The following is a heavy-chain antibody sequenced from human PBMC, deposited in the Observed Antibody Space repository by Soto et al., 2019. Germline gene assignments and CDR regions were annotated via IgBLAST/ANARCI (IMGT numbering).Heavy chain of an antibody. J-gene: IGHJ5*02. Sequence: VQLVESGGGAVQPGRSLRLSCAGSGFPFSRYDMYWVRQAPGKGPEWVAVISYAGSYKYYADSVKGRFTVSRDNPKNTLFLQMNSLRIDDTAVYYCAKGEGYCDSTSCYGGFDPWGQGTLVTVSS. V-gene: IGHV3-30*18. CDR1: GFPFSRYD. CDR2: ISYAGSYK. CDR3: AKGEGYCDSTSCYGGFDP. D-gene: IGHD2-2*01.